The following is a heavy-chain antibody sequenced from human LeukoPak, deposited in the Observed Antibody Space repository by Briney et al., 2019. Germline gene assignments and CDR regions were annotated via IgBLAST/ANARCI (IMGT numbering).Heavy chain of an antibody. D-gene: IGHD3-10*01. J-gene: IGHJ4*02. Sequence: GGSLRLSCAASGFTFSSYAVSWVRQAPGKGLEWVSAISGSGGSTYYAESVKGRFTISRDNSKNTLHLQRNSLRAEDTAVYYCAKDSSASYASGSYSFDYWGQGTLVTVSS. V-gene: IGHV3-23*01. CDR2: ISGSGGST. CDR1: GFTFSSYA. CDR3: AKDSSASYASGSYSFDY.